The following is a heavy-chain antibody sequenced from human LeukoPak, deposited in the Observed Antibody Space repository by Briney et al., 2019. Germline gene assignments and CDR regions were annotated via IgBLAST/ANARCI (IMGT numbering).Heavy chain of an antibody. V-gene: IGHV3-7*01. J-gene: IGHJ4*02. CDR2: IKQDGSEK. D-gene: IGHD2-15*01. CDR3: ARDAGYCSGGSCSDLFDY. Sequence: GGSLRLSCAASGFTFSSYWMSWVRQAPGKGLEWVANIKQDGSEKYYVDSVKGRFTISRDNAKNSLYLQMNSRRAEDTAVYYCARDAGYCSGGSCSDLFDYWGQGTLVTVSS. CDR1: GFTFSSYW.